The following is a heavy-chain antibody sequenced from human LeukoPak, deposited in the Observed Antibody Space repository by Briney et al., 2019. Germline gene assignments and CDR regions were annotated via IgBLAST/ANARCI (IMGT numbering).Heavy chain of an antibody. CDR2: INHSGST. Sequence: SETLSLTCAVYGGSFSGYYWSWIRQPPGKGLEWIGEINHSGSTNYNPSLKSRVTISVDTSKNHLSLSLNSVTAADTAVYYCAASLWFGIYPDYWGQGSLVTVSS. CDR3: AASLWFGIYPDY. D-gene: IGHD3-10*01. CDR1: GGSFSGYY. J-gene: IGHJ4*02. V-gene: IGHV4-34*01.